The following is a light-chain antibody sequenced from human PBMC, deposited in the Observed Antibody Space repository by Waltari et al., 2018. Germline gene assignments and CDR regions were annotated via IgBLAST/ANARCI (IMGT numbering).Light chain of an antibody. CDR1: SSDIGNYNH. J-gene: IGLJ2*01. CDR2: DVT. Sequence: QSALTQPASVSGSPGQSITISCTGTSSDIGNYNHVSWYQQHPGKAPKLMIFDVTERPSGISDRFAGAKSGNTASLTISGLQTEDEDTYHCSSYTTRSTLEIFGGGSRLTVL. V-gene: IGLV2-14*01. CDR3: SSYTTRSTLEI.